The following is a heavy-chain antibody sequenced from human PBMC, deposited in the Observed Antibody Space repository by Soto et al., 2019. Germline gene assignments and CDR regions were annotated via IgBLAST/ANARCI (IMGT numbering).Heavy chain of an antibody. CDR2: IYVTGAV. Sequence: SETRSLTCSVSGAALNSGNYYWSWIRQVPGKGLEWIGHIYVTGAVDYNPSLRDRITISQDTSERQFSLNLRLVTAADTAVYYCARLRIATNNYKWFDPWGQGTLVTVSS. CDR3: ARLRIATNNYKWFDP. V-gene: IGHV4-31*03. CDR1: GAALNSGNYY. J-gene: IGHJ5*02. D-gene: IGHD2-21*01.